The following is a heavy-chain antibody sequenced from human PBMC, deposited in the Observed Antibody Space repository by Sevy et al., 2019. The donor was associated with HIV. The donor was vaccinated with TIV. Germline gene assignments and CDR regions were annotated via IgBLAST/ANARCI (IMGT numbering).Heavy chain of an antibody. CDR2: INEGGLT. Sequence: SETLSLTCGVHDGSFSGYYWNWIRQLPGKGLEWIGEINEGGLTYYNPSLKSRVTISVDTSKKQFSLKLNSVTAADTAVYFCARSPPVVVVPGAPSWFDPWGQGTLVTVSS. D-gene: IGHD2-2*01. J-gene: IGHJ5*02. CDR1: DGSFSGYY. V-gene: IGHV4-34*01. CDR3: ARSPPVVVVPGAPSWFDP.